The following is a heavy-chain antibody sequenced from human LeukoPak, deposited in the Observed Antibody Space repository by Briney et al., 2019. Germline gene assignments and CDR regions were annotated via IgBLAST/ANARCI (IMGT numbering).Heavy chain of an antibody. J-gene: IGHJ4*02. CDR3: ARVLSSSWDY. Sequence: ASVKVSCKASGYTFTGYYMHWVRQAPGQGLEWMGWINPNSGDTNYAQKFQGRVTMTRDTSISTAYMEMSRLRSDDTAVYFCARVLSSSWDYWGQGTLVTVSS. CDR1: GYTFTGYY. CDR2: INPNSGDT. D-gene: IGHD6-13*01. V-gene: IGHV1-2*02.